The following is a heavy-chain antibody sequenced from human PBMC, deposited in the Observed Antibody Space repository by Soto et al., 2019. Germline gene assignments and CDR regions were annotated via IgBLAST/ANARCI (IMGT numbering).Heavy chain of an antibody. J-gene: IGHJ6*02. CDR1: GGSVSSGSYY. CDR2: IYYSGST. V-gene: IGHV4-61*01. CDR3: AREGDYYGMDV. D-gene: IGHD3-16*01. Sequence: SETLSLTCTVSGGSVSSGSYYWSWIRQPPGKGLEWIGYIYYSGSTNYNPSLKSRVTISVDTSKNQFSLKLSSVTAADTAVYYWAREGDYYGMDVWGQGTTVTVSS.